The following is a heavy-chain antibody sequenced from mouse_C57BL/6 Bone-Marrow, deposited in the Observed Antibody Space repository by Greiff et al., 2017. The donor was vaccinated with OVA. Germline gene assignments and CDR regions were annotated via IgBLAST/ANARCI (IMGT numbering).Heavy chain of an antibody. D-gene: IGHD1-1*01. J-gene: IGHJ3*01. CDR3: GRSYGSSSWIAD. CDR2: IDPSDSYT. CDR1: GYTFTSYW. Sequence: VQLQQPGAELVKPGASVKLSCKASGYTFTSYWLQWVKQRPGQGLEWIGEIDPSDSYTNYNQKFKGKATLTVVTSSSTAYMQLSSLTSEDSAVYYCGRSYGSSSWIADWGQGTLVTVSA. V-gene: IGHV1-50*01.